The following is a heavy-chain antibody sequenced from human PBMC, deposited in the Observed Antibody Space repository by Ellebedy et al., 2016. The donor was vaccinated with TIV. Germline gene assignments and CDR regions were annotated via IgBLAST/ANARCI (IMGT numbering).Heavy chain of an antibody. CDR2: IGASGGDT. CDR3: AKRLTAAGSGQYYYGMDV. J-gene: IGHJ6*02. V-gene: IGHV3-23*01. Sequence: GESLKISXAASGFTFSSYTMSWVRQAPGKGLEWVSAIGASGGDTYYADSVKGRFTISRDNSKNTLYLQINSLRAEDTAVYYCAKRLTAAGSGQYYYGMDVWGQGTTVTVSS. CDR1: GFTFSSYT. D-gene: IGHD6-13*01.